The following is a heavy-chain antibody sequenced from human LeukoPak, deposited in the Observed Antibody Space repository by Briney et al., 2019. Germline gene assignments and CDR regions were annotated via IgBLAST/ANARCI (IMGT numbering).Heavy chain of an antibody. J-gene: IGHJ4*02. V-gene: IGHV5-51*01. CDR1: GYSFTSYW. Sequence: GESLKISCKGSGYSFTSYWIGWVRQLPGKGLEWMGIIYPGDSDTRYSPSFQGQVTISADKSISTAYLQWSSLKASDTAMYYCARHSITMVRGVIPPPTYWGQGTLVTVSS. CDR3: ARHSITMVRGVIPPPTY. CDR2: IYPGDSDT. D-gene: IGHD3-10*01.